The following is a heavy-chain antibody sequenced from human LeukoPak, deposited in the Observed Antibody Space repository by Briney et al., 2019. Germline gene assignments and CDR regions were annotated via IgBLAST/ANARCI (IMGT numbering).Heavy chain of an antibody. Sequence: SETLSLTCTVSGGSISSYYWSWIRQPAGKGLEWIGRIYTSGSTNYNPSLKSRVTMSVDTSKSQFSLKLSSVTAADTAVYYCARDTLGYCSGVSCPTAFDIWGQGTMVTVSS. CDR3: ARDTLGYCSGVSCPTAFDI. CDR1: GGSISSYY. J-gene: IGHJ3*02. CDR2: IYTSGST. D-gene: IGHD2-15*01. V-gene: IGHV4-4*07.